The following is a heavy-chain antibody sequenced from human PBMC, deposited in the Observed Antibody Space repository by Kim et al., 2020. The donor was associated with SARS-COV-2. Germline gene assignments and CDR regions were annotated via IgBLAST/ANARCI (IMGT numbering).Heavy chain of an antibody. J-gene: IGHJ3*01. D-gene: IGHD3-10*01. CDR3: AREYYYGSGTYDSFDAYDL. CDR1: NYIFINYG. CDR2: IRPHNGNT. V-gene: IGHV1-18*01. Sequence: ASVKVSCQASNYIFINYGISWVRQAPGQGLEWMGWIRPHNGNTHYEQKFQGRLALTTDLSTSTAYMELRSLTSDDTAVYYCAREYYYGSGTYDSFDAYDLWGQGTGVIVSS.